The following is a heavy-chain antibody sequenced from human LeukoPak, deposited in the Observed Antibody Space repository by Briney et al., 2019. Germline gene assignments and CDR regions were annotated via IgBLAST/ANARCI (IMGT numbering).Heavy chain of an antibody. Sequence: SETLSLTCTVSGGSISSYYWSWFRQPPGKGLEWIGYIYYSGSTNYNPSLKSRVTISVDTSKNQFSLKLSSVTAADTAVYYCARHESPYSSVGYWGQGTLVTVSS. CDR2: IYYSGST. D-gene: IGHD6-19*01. CDR3: ARHESPYSSVGY. V-gene: IGHV4-59*08. J-gene: IGHJ4*02. CDR1: GGSISSYY.